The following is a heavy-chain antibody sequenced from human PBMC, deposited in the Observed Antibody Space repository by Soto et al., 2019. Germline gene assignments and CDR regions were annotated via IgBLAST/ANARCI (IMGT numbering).Heavy chain of an antibody. D-gene: IGHD6-19*01. V-gene: IGHV3-30*18. CDR1: GFTFSSYG. J-gene: IGHJ6*02. Sequence: QVQLVESGGGVVQPGRSLRLSCAASGFTFSSYGMHWVRQAPGKGLEWVAVIAYDGSNKYYADSVKGRFTISRDNSKNSLYLQMNSLRAEDTAVYYCAKAKGRSLAGGRYVRGQGTTFTVSS. CDR3: AKAKGRSLAGGRYV. CDR2: IAYDGSNK.